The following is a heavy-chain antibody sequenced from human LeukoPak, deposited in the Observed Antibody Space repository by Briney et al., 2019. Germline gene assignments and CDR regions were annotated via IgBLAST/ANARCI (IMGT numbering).Heavy chain of an antibody. CDR1: GGTFSSYA. Sequence: ASVKVSCTASGGTFSSYAISWVRQAPGQGLEWMGWISAYNGNTNYAQKLQGRATMTTDTSTSTAYMELRSLRSDDTAVYYCARASQYSSSFDYWGQGTLVTVSS. V-gene: IGHV1-18*01. D-gene: IGHD6-6*01. CDR2: ISAYNGNT. J-gene: IGHJ4*02. CDR3: ARASQYSSSFDY.